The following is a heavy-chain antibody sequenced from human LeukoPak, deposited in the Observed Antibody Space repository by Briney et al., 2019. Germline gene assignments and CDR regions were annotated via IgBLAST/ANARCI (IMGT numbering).Heavy chain of an antibody. CDR3: ARQAYFTLVGIATIMFDY. D-gene: IGHD5-24*01. J-gene: IGHJ4*02. Sequence: SETLSLTCTVSGGSLSTSIYYWGWIRQPPGKGLEWIGSLYHTGSTYYNPSLKSRVNISVDTPQNHFSLKMNPVTTAETACYYRARQAYFTLVGIATIMFDYWGQGTLVTVSS. V-gene: IGHV4-39*01. CDR2: LYHTGST. CDR1: GGSLSTSIYY.